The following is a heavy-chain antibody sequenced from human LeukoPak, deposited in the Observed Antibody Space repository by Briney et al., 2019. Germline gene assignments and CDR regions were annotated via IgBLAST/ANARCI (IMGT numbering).Heavy chain of an antibody. CDR3: ARGLEVTTVSPDWFDP. CDR2: INTNTGNP. D-gene: IGHD4-11*01. Sequence: ASVKVSCKASGYTFTSYAMNWVRQAPGQGLEWMGWINTNTGNPTYAQGFTGRFVFSLDTSVSTAYLQISSLKAEDTAVYYCARGLEVTTVSPDWFDPWGQGTLVTVSS. CDR1: GYTFTSYA. J-gene: IGHJ5*02. V-gene: IGHV7-4-1*02.